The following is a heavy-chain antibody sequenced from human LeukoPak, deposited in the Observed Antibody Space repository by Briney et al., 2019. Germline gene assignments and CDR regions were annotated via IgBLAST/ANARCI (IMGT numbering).Heavy chain of an antibody. Sequence: TGGSLRLSCAASGFTFSSYSMNWVRQAPGKGLEWVAVISYDGSNKYYADSVKGRFTISRDNSKNTLYLQMNSLRAEDTAVYYCAKWGIENPPLDYWGQGTLVTASS. V-gene: IGHV3-30*18. CDR1: GFTFSSYS. CDR2: ISYDGSNK. D-gene: IGHD6-13*01. CDR3: AKWGIENPPLDY. J-gene: IGHJ4*02.